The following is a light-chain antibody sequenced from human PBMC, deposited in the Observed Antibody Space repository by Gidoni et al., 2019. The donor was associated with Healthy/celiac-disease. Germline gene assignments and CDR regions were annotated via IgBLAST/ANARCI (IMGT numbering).Light chain of an antibody. Sequence: SYELTQPPSVSVAPGQTSSITCSGDALPKQYAYWYQQKPGQAPVLVIYKDSERPSGLPERFSGSSSGTTVTLTISGVQAEDEADYYCQSADSSGTYVVFGGGTKLTVL. CDR2: KDS. V-gene: IGLV3-25*03. J-gene: IGLJ2*01. CDR1: ALPKQY. CDR3: QSADSSGTYVV.